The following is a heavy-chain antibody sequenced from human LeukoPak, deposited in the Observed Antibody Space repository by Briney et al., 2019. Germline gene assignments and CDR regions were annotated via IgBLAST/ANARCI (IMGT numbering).Heavy chain of an antibody. CDR3: ASGASKEYYFDY. J-gene: IGHJ4*02. V-gene: IGHV4-4*07. CDR2: IYTSGST. CDR1: GGSISSYY. Sequence: SETLSLTCTVSGGSISSYYWSWIRQPAGKGLEWIGRIYTSGSTSYNPSLKSRVTMSVDTSKNQFSLKLSSVTAADTAVYYCASGASKEYYFDYWGQGTLVTVSS. D-gene: IGHD2-2*01.